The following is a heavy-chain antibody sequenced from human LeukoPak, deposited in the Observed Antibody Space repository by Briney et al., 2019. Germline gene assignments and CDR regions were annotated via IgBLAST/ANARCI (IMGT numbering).Heavy chain of an antibody. V-gene: IGHV3-23*01. CDR1: GFTFSSYA. J-gene: IGHJ3*02. Sequence: PGGSLRLSFAASGFTFSSYAMSWVRQAPGKGLEWVSAISGSGGSTYYADSVKGRFTISRDNSKNTLYLQMNSLRAEDTAVYYCAKDGVMTTVVTPQDAFDIWGQGTMVTVSS. CDR2: ISGSGGST. D-gene: IGHD4-23*01. CDR3: AKDGVMTTVVTPQDAFDI.